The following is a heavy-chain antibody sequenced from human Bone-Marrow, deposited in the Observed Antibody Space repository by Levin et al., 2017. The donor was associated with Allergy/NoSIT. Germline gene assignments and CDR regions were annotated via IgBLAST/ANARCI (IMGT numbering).Heavy chain of an antibody. CDR1: GFSLNPIGMG. D-gene: IGHD5-12*01. V-gene: IGHV2-5*02. J-gene: IGHJ5*01. CDR2: IHWDDDK. Sequence: SGPTLVKPPQTLTLTCTFSGFSLNPIGMGVGWVRQPPGKALEWLAVIHWDDDKRYRPSLQSRLSITKDTSENEVVLTLTNMDPVDTATYYCVHRSNIGLFESRGHGTLVTVSS. CDR3: VHRSNIGLFES.